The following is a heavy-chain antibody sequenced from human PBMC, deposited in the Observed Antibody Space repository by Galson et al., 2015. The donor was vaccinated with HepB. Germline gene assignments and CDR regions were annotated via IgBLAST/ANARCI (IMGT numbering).Heavy chain of an antibody. Sequence: SLRLSCAASGFSFSSYAMNWVRQAPGKGLEWVSVISVSGGTTYYADSVKGRFTISRDNSKNTLYLRMNNLRAEDTAVYYCAPDKWGNYFDYWGQGTLVTVSS. D-gene: IGHD7-27*01. J-gene: IGHJ4*02. CDR1: GFSFSSYA. V-gene: IGHV3-23*01. CDR2: ISVSGGTT. CDR3: APDKWGNYFDY.